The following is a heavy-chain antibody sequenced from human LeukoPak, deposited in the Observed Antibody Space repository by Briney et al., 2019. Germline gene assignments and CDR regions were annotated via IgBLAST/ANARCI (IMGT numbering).Heavy chain of an antibody. V-gene: IGHV4-39*01. J-gene: IGHJ4*02. CDR2: INYSGNT. CDR1: GGSISSSSYY. Sequence: SETLSLTCILSGGSISSSSYYWSWIRQPPGKGLEWIGRINYSGNTYYNPSLKSRVIMSVDTSKNQFSLKLSSVTAADTAVYYCARRGVGAAGYFDNWGQGTLVTVSS. D-gene: IGHD1-26*01. CDR3: ARRGVGAAGYFDN.